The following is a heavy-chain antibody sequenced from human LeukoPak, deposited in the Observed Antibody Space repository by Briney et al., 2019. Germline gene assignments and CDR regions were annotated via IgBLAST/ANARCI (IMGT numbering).Heavy chain of an antibody. Sequence: GGSLRLSCAASGFTFTTYGMSWVRQAPGKGLEWVSGISSSGGNTCYADSVKGRFTISRDNSKSTLYLQMNSLRVEDTAVYYCAKGSASSGYPRDYWGQGTLVTVSS. D-gene: IGHD3-22*01. CDR1: GFTFTTYG. CDR3: AKGSASSGYPRDY. V-gene: IGHV3-23*01. J-gene: IGHJ4*02. CDR2: ISSSGGNT.